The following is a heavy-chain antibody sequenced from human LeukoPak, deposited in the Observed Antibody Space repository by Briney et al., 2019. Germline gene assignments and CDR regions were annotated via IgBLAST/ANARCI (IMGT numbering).Heavy chain of an antibody. J-gene: IGHJ6*02. Sequence: GGSLRLSCAASGFTFSSYSMNWVRQAPGKGLEWVSSISSSYIYYADSVKGRFTISRDNAKNSLYLQMNSLRAEDTAVYYCARDGGSSWYEYYYYYGMDVWGQGTTVTVSS. CDR2: ISSSYI. CDR1: GFTFSSYS. CDR3: ARDGGSSWYEYYYYYGMDV. V-gene: IGHV3-21*01. D-gene: IGHD6-13*01.